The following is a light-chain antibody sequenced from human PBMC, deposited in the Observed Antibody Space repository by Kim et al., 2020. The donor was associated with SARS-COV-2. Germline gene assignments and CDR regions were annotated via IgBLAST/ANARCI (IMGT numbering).Light chain of an antibody. CDR2: GNS. CDR3: QSFDSSLSGPV. Sequence: GVTISCTGTSSNIGAGYDPHWYQQLPGTAPKLLIFGNSKRPSGVPDRISGSKSGTSASLAITGLQAEDEADYYCQSFDSSLSGPVFGGGTKLTVL. V-gene: IGLV1-40*01. J-gene: IGLJ3*02. CDR1: SSNIGAGYD.